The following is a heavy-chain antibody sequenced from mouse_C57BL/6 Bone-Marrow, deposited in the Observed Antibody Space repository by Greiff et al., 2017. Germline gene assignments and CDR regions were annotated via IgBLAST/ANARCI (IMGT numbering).Heavy chain of an antibody. CDR2: INPYNGGT. J-gene: IGHJ3*01. Sequence: VQLQQSGPVLVKPGASVKMSCKASGYTFTDYYMNWVKQSHGKSLEWIGVINPYNGGTSYNQKFKGKATLTVDKSSSTAYMELNSLTSEDSAVYYCARSMDTTPFAYWGQGTLVTVSA. CDR1: GYTFTDYY. V-gene: IGHV1-19*01. D-gene: IGHD6-1*01. CDR3: ARSMDTTPFAY.